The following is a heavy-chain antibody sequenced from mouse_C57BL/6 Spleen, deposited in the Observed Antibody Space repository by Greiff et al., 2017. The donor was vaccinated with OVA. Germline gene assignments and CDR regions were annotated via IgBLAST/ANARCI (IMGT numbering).Heavy chain of an antibody. CDR3: ARLLTFYYAMDY. J-gene: IGHJ4*01. CDR1: GYTFTSYW. CDR2: INPSNGGT. V-gene: IGHV1-53*01. D-gene: IGHD4-1*01. Sequence: QVQLQQSGTELVKPGASVKLSCMASGYTFTSYWMHWVKQRPGQGLEWIGNINPSNGGTNYNEKFKSKATLTVDKSSSTAYMQLSSLTSEDSAVYYCARLLTFYYAMDYWGQGTSVTVSS.